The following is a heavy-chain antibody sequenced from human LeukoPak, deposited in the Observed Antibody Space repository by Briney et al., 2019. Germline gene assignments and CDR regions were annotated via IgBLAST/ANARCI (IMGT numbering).Heavy chain of an antibody. CDR1: GYSFTSYW. V-gene: IGHV5-10-1*01. CDR3: ARGGRYDYVWGSYRYTY. CDR2: IDPSDSYT. Sequence: GESLRISCKGSGYSFTSYWISCVRQMPGKGLEWMGRIDPSDSYTNYSPSFQGHVTISADKSISTAYLQWSSLKASDTAMYYCARGGRYDYVWGSYRYTYWGQGTLVTVSS. D-gene: IGHD3-16*02. J-gene: IGHJ4*02.